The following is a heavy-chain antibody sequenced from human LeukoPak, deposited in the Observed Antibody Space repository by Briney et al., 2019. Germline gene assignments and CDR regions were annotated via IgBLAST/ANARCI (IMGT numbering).Heavy chain of an antibody. Sequence: SETLSLTCAVYGGSFSGYYWSWLRQPPGKGLEWIGEINHSEATDYNPSFKSRATILVDTSKNQFSLKLSSVTAADTAVYYCAREAQYCSGGRCYGRYFQHWGQGTLVTVSS. CDR3: AREAQYCSGGRCYGRYFQH. CDR1: GGSFSGYY. D-gene: IGHD2-15*01. CDR2: INHSEAT. V-gene: IGHV4-34*01. J-gene: IGHJ1*01.